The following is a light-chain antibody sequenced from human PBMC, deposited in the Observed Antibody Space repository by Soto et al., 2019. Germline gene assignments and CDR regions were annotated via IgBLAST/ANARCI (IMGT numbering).Light chain of an antibody. CDR1: QAVGSN. CDR3: QQYHNWYT. Sequence: IVMTQSPATLSVSPGETATLSCRASQAVGSNVAWYQQKPGQAPRLLIYGASSRTTGIPVKFNGTGSGTEFTLTIRSLQSEDFAVYYCQQYHNWYTFGQGTKLGIK. V-gene: IGKV3-15*01. J-gene: IGKJ2*01. CDR2: GAS.